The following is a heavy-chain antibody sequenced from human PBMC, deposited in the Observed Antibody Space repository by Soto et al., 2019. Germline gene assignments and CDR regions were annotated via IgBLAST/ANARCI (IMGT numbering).Heavy chain of an antibody. J-gene: IGHJ5*02. CDR2: IIPILGIA. D-gene: IGHD2-2*01. V-gene: IGHV1-69*02. CDR3: ARVVPAALVDPQPRYNWFDP. CDR1: GGTFSSYT. Sequence: ASVKVSCKASGGTFSSYTISWVRQAPGQGLEWMGRIIPILGIANYAQKFQGRVTITADKSTSTAYMELSSLRSEDTAVYYCARVVPAALVDPQPRYNWFDPWGQGTLVTVSS.